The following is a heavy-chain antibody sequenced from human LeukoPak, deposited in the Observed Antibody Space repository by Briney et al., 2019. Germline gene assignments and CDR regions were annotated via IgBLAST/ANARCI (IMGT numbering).Heavy chain of an antibody. D-gene: IGHD2-2*01. CDR3: ARDQVVVVPAATEPHYYYYYMDV. CDR2: IYYSGST. Sequence: SETLSLTCTVSGGSISSYYWSWIRQPPGKGLEWIGYIYYSGSTNYNPSLKSRVTISVDTSKNQFSLKLSSVTAADTTVYYCARDQVVVVPAATEPHYYYYYMDVWGKGTTVTVSS. J-gene: IGHJ6*03. CDR1: GGSISSYY. V-gene: IGHV4-59*01.